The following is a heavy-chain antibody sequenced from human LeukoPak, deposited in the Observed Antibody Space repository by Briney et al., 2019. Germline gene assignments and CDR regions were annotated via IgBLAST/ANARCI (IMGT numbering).Heavy chain of an antibody. J-gene: IGHJ3*02. CDR2: INSDGSST. CDR3: ARANYYGSGRAAFDI. CDR1: GFTFSSYW. D-gene: IGHD3-10*01. Sequence: GGSLRLSCAASGFTFSSYWMHWVRQAPGKGLVWVSRINSDGSSTSYTDSVKGRFTISRDNAKNTLYLQMNSLRAEDTAVYYCARANYYGSGRAAFDIWGQGTMVTVSS. V-gene: IGHV3-74*01.